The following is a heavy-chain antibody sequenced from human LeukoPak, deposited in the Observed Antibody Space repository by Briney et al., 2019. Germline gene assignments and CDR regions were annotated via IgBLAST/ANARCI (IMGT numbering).Heavy chain of an antibody. V-gene: IGHV3-7*01. CDR2: IRQDGGAK. Sequence: GGSLRLSCTASGFIFNDFWMSWVRQAPGEGLEWVANIRQDGGAKNYVDSVKGRFTISSDNAKKSLYLQMNSLRAEDTAVYYCAPPPIAATGSWGQGTLVTVSS. D-gene: IGHD6-13*01. J-gene: IGHJ4*02. CDR1: GFIFNDFW. CDR3: APPPIAATGS.